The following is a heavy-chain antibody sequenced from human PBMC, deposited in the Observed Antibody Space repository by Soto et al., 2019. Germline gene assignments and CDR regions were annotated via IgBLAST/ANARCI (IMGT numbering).Heavy chain of an antibody. V-gene: IGHV3-15*01. J-gene: IGHJ4*02. D-gene: IGHD4-17*01. CDR1: GFTFSNAW. CDR2: IKSKTDGGTT. Sequence: EVQLVESGGGLVKPGGSLRLSCAASGFTFSNAWMSWVRQAPGKGLEWAGRIKSKTDGGTTDYAAPVKGRFTISRDDSKNTLYLQMNSLKTEDTAVYYCTTDRGGDYSLYWGQGTLVTVSS. CDR3: TTDRGGDYSLY.